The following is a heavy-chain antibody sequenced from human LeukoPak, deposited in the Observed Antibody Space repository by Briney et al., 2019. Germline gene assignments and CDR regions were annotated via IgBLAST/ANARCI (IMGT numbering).Heavy chain of an antibody. CDR3: ARGLGPHAFDI. CDR1: GGSISSYY. D-gene: IGHD7-27*01. J-gene: IGHJ3*02. V-gene: IGHV4-34*01. Sequence: SETLSLTCTVSGGSISSYYWSWIRQPPGKGLEWIGEINHSGSTNYNPSLKSRVTISVDTSKNQFSLKLSSVTAADTAVYYCARGLGPHAFDIWGQGTMVTVSS. CDR2: INHSGST.